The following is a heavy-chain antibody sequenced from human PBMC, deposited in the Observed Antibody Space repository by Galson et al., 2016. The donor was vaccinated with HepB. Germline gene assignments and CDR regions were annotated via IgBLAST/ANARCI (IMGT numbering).Heavy chain of an antibody. CDR1: GGTFSSSA. V-gene: IGHV1-69*10. Sequence: SVKVSCKASGGTFSSSAISWVRQAPGQGLEWMGGIIPMFGISKYAQNFQGRVTITADKSTNTAYMEVSSLRIEDTAVYYCATDPSRSWDGYLDYWGQGTLVTVSS. CDR2: IIPMFGIS. D-gene: IGHD6-13*01. CDR3: ATDPSRSWDGYLDY. J-gene: IGHJ4*02.